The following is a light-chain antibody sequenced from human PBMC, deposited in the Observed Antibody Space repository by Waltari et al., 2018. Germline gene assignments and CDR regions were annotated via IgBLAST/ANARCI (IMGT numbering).Light chain of an antibody. V-gene: IGKV1-9*01. CDR1: QDISSY. CDR3: QQRNSYPPA. CDR2: AAS. J-gene: IGKJ4*01. Sequence: DIQLTQSPSFLSASVGDRVTITCRASQDISSYLAWYQQKPGKAPRLLIYAASTLQSGVPSRFSGSGSGTEFTLTLSSLQPEDFATYFCQQRNSYPPAFGGGTKVEIK.